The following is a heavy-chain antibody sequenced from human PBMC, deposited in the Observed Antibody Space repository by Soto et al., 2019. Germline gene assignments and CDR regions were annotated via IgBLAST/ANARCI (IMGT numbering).Heavy chain of an antibody. V-gene: IGHV3-15*01. CDR2: IKSKSDGGTT. J-gene: IGHJ5*02. D-gene: IGHD2-15*01. CDR3: TTDLRRIAVVVGSTGYFNP. Sequence: GGSLRLSCAASGFTFSYAWMSWVRQAPGKGLDWVGRIKSKSDGGTTEYAAPVRGRFTISRDDSKNTLYLQMNSLKTEDTAVYYCTTDLRRIAVVVGSTGYFNPWGQGTPVTVSS. CDR1: GFTFSYAW.